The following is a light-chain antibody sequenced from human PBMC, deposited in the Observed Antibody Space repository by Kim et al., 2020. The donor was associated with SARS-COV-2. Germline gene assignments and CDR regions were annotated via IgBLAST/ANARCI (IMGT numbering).Light chain of an antibody. Sequence: SYELTQPPSVSVSPGQTASITCSGYKLGDKYVSWYQQKPGQSPVVVIYQDNQRPSGFPGRFSGSNSGNTATLTISGTQAMDEADYYCQAWDSSTHNYVFGAGTKVTVL. V-gene: IGLV3-1*01. J-gene: IGLJ1*01. CDR2: QDN. CDR1: KLGDKY. CDR3: QAWDSSTHNYV.